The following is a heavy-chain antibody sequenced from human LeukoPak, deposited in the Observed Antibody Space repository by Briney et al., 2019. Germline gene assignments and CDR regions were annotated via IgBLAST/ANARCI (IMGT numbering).Heavy chain of an antibody. V-gene: IGHV3-23*01. CDR1: GFTFSNYA. CDR2: ISGSGGST. Sequence: GGSLRLSCAGSGFTFSNYAMSWVRQAPGKGMEWVSGISGSGGSTYYADSVKGRFTISRDNSKNTLYLQMNSLGAEDTAVYYCAGRHSSSWFFDNWGQGTLVTVSS. J-gene: IGHJ4*02. CDR3: AGRHSSSWFFDN. D-gene: IGHD6-13*01.